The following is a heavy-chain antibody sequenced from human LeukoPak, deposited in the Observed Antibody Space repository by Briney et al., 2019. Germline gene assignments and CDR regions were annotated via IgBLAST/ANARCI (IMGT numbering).Heavy chain of an antibody. CDR3: ARVYTHCGGDCYYFDY. Sequence: ASVKVSCKASGYTFTSYDINWVRQATGQGLEWMGWMNPNSGNTGYAQKFQGRVTMTRNTSISTAYMELSSLRSEDTAVYYCARVYTHCGGDCYYFDYWGQGTLVTVSS. CDR1: GYTFTSYD. J-gene: IGHJ4*02. CDR2: MNPNSGNT. V-gene: IGHV1-8*01. D-gene: IGHD2-21*02.